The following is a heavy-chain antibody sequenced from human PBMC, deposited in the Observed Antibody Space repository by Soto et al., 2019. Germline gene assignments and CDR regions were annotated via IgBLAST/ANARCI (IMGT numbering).Heavy chain of an antibody. D-gene: IGHD6-19*01. CDR1: GFTFSSYG. Sequence: QVQLVESGGGVVQPGRSLRLSCAASGFTFSSYGMHWVRQAPGKGLEWVAVISYDGSNKYYADSVKGRFTISRDNSKNTLYLQMNSLRAEDTAVYYCAKDLKWLAPPYYCSCGMDVWGQGTTVTVSS. V-gene: IGHV3-30*18. CDR3: AKDLKWLAPPYYCSCGMDV. CDR2: ISYDGSNK. J-gene: IGHJ6*02.